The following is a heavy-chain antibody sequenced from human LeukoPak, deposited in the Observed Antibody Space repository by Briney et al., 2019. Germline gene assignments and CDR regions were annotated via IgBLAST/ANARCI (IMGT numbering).Heavy chain of an antibody. D-gene: IGHD4-11*01. CDR3: AKDRDYSDYYIDY. CDR1: GGSINSYY. V-gene: IGHV4-59*01. CDR2: IHYSGGT. J-gene: IGHJ4*02. Sequence: SETLSLTCTVSGGSINSYYWSWIRQPPGRGLEWIGSIHYSGGTSYNPSLRSRVTISVDKSENQFFLKLSSVTATDTAVYYCAKDRDYSDYYIDYWGQGDLVTVSS.